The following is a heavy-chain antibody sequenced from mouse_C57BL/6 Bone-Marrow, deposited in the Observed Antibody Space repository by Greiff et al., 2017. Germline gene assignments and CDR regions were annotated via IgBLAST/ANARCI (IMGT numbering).Heavy chain of an antibody. CDR1: GYTFTSYW. J-gene: IGHJ3*01. D-gene: IGHD1-1*01. Sequence: QVQLKESGAELVKPGASVKLSCKASGYTFTSYWMHWVKQRPGQGLEWIGMIHPNSGSTNYNEKFKSKATLTVDKSSSTAYMQLSSLTSEDSAVYYCARGGYYYGSWFAYWGQGTLVTVSA. CDR3: ARGGYYYGSWFAY. V-gene: IGHV1-64*01. CDR2: IHPNSGST.